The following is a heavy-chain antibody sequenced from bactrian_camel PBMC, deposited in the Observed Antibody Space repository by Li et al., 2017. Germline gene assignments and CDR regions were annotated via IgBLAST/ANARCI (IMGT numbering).Heavy chain of an antibody. CDR2: ITPGGGST. CDR1: QDISRRYC. Sequence: HVQLVESGGGTVQAGGSLRLSCAASQDISRRYCMAWFRQAPGKEREVVATITPGGGSTYYVDSVKGRFTISQGNAKNTLYLQMNSLKPEDTAMYYCAAVRYGGSWYPLCRARGADFGYWGQGTQVTVS. V-gene: IGHV3S1*01. CDR3: AAVRYGGSWYPLCRARGADFGY. D-gene: IGHD6*01. J-gene: IGHJ6*01.